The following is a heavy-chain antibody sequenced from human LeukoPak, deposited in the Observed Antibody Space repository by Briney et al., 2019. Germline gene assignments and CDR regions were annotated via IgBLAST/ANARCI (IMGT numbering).Heavy chain of an antibody. CDR2: ISNHGNDG. D-gene: IGHD3-22*01. CDR3: TRDRGPMNDFDS. V-gene: IGHV3-30*01. CDR1: GFTFSNYA. Sequence: GGSLRLSCAASGFTFSNYAMHWVRQPPGKGLEGVAVISNHGNDGFYADSVKGHFTISRDNSKNTLYLQMDSLRAEDTAVYYCTRDRGPMNDFDSWGQGTLVTVSS. J-gene: IGHJ4*02.